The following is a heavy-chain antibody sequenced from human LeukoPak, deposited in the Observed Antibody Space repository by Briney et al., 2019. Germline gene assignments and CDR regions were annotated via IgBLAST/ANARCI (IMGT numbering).Heavy chain of an antibody. CDR2: IKQDGSEK. D-gene: IGHD3-22*01. V-gene: IGHV3-7*01. J-gene: IGHJ3*02. CDR3: ARGRYYDSSGYYYELVPDAFDI. Sequence: GGPLRLSCAASGFTFSSYWMSWVRQAPGKGLEWVANIKQDGSEKYYVDSVKGRFTISRDNAKNSLYLQMNSLRAEDTAVYYCARGRYYDSSGYYYELVPDAFDIWGQGTMVTVSS. CDR1: GFTFSSYW.